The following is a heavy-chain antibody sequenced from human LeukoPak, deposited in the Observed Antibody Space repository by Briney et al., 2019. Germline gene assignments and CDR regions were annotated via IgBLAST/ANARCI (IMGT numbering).Heavy chain of an antibody. CDR1: GFAFFSTS. CDR2: SSTVTGNI. CDR3: ATTGNFYDMDV. D-gene: IGHD1-1*01. V-gene: IGHV3-48*04. Sequence: GGSLRLSCAAPGFAFFSTSIHWVRQAPGKGLEWLSYSSTVTGNIYYADSVKGRFTISRDNAKSSLNLQMSSLRAEDTAVYFCATTGNFYDMDVWGKGTTVTVSS. J-gene: IGHJ6*03.